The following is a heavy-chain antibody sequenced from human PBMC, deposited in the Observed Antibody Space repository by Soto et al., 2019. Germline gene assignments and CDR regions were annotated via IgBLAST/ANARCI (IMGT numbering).Heavy chain of an antibody. J-gene: IGHJ3*02. Sequence: QVQLVESGGGVVQPGRSLRLSCAASAFTFSSYAMHWVRQAPGKGLDWVAVISYDGSDKYYADSVKGRFTISRDNSKNTVFLHMTSLRAEDTALYYCAKWTDTVVEAALAGGAFDIWGQGTTVTVSS. D-gene: IGHD2-2*01. CDR3: AKWTDTVVEAALAGGAFDI. CDR2: ISYDGSDK. CDR1: AFTFSSYA. V-gene: IGHV3-30-3*02.